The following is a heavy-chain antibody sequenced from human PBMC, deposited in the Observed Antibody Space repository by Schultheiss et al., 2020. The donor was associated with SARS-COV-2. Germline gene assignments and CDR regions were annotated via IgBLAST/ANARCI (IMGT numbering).Heavy chain of an antibody. Sequence: GGSLRLSCAASGFTFSSYWMHWVRQAPGKGLVWVSRINSDGSSTSYADSVKGRFTISRDNAKNTLYLQMNSLRAEDTAVYYCARWSQYYYYYGMDVWGQGITVTGYS. V-gene: IGHV3-74*01. CDR2: INSDGSST. CDR3: ARWSQYYYYYGMDV. CDR1: GFTFSSYW. J-gene: IGHJ6*02.